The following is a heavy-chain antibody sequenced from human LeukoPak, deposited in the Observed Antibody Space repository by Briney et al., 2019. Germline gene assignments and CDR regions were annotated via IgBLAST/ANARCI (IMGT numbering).Heavy chain of an antibody. J-gene: IGHJ3*01. D-gene: IGHD3-10*01. CDR2: ISGGGVGRT. CDR3: AKEDPWFGDAFDL. V-gene: IGHV3-23*01. CDR1: GVTFKSYV. Sequence: PGGCLRLSCEASGVTFKSYVMSWVRQAPGKGRDWVSVISGGGVGRTDYEDSVRGRFTISRNDSKNTMYLEMNSLTVEDTAVYFCAKEDPWFGDAFDLWGQGTLVTLSS.